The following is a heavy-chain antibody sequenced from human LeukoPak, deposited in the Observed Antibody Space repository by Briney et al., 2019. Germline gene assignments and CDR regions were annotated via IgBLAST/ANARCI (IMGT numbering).Heavy chain of an antibody. CDR2: ISYDGSNK. CDR3: ARRSYYDSSGYYPDAFDI. D-gene: IGHD3-22*01. V-gene: IGHV3-30-3*01. CDR1: GFTFSSYA. Sequence: PGGSLRLSCAASGFTFSSYAMHWVRQAPGKGLEWVAVISYDGSNKYYADSVKGRFTISRDNSKNTLYLRMNSLRAEDTAVYYCARRSYYDSSGYYPDAFDIWGQGTMVTVSS. J-gene: IGHJ3*02.